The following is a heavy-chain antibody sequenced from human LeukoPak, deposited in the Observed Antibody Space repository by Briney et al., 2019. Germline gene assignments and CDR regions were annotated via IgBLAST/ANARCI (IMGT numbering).Heavy chain of an antibody. CDR3: ARTAYSDYSLGF. CDR2: INVSGGST. CDR1: GFTFSSYA. V-gene: IGHV3-23*01. J-gene: IGHJ4*02. D-gene: IGHD5-12*01. Sequence: QPEGSLRLSRAASGFTFSSYAMQWVRQAPGKGLEWVSGINVSGGSTWYADSVKGRFTISRDNAKNTLYLQMNSLRAEDTAVYYCARTAYSDYSLGFWGQGTLVTASS.